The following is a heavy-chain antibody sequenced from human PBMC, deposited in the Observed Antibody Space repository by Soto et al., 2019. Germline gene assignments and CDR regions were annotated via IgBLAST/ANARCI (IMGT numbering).Heavy chain of an antibody. CDR1: GFTFSSHW. V-gene: IGHV3-7*03. J-gene: IGHJ1*01. CDR2: IKQDGSEK. Sequence: PGGSLRLSCAASGFTFSSHWMSWVRQAPGKGLEWVANIKQDGSEKYYVDSVKGRFTISRDNAKNSLYLQMNSLRAEDTAVYYCARDHSGYDEEYFQHWGQGTLVTVSS. CDR3: ARDHSGYDEEYFQH. D-gene: IGHD5-12*01.